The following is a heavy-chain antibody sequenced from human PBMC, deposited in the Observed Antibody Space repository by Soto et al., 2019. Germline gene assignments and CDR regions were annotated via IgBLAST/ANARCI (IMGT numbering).Heavy chain of an antibody. D-gene: IGHD2-15*01. V-gene: IGHV3-33*01. CDR3: ARDRLGVVVAATPYFQH. CDR1: GFTFSSYG. CDR2: IWYDGSNK. Sequence: QVQLVESGGGVVQPGRSLRLSCAASGFTFSSYGMHWVRQAPGKGLEWVAVIWYDGSNKYYADSVKGRFTISRDNSKNXXYLQMNSLRAEDTAVYYCARDRLGVVVAATPYFQHWGQGTLVTVSS. J-gene: IGHJ1*01.